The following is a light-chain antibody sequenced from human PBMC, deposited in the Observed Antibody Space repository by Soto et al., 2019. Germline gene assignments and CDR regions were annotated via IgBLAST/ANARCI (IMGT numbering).Light chain of an antibody. V-gene: IGKV1-33*01. CDR1: QDIDNY. CDR2: DAS. CDR3: QQYGNLPFT. J-gene: IGKJ5*01. Sequence: DIQMTQSPSSLSASVGDRVTITCQATQDIDNYLNWYQRKPGKAPKLLIFDASNLETGVPSRFSGSGSGTDFTFTISSLQPEDIATYYCQQYGNLPFTFSQGTRLEIK.